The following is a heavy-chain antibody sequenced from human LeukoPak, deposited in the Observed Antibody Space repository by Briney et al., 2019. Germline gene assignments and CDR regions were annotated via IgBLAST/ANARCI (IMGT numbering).Heavy chain of an antibody. D-gene: IGHD3-10*01. CDR2: INSDGSST. Sequence: GGSLRLSCAASGFTFSSYWMHWVRQAPGKGLVWVSRINSDGSSTSYADSVKGRFTISRDNAKNTLYVQMNSLRAEDTAVYYCARGGVLLWFGELLDQYYFDYWGQGTLVTVSS. CDR1: GFTFSSYW. V-gene: IGHV3-74*01. CDR3: ARGGVLLWFGELLDQYYFDY. J-gene: IGHJ4*02.